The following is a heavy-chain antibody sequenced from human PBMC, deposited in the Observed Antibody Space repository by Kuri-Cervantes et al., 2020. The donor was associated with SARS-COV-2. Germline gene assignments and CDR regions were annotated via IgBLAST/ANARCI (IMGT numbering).Heavy chain of an antibody. J-gene: IGHJ6*02. D-gene: IGHD5-18*01. CDR1: GYSISSGYY. Sequence: SETLSLTCAVSGYSISSGYYWGWIRQPPGKGLEWIGSIYHSGSTYYNPSLKSRVTISVDTSKNQFSLKLSSVTAADTAVYYCATGSLTAMANLQGYPYYYGMDVWGQGTTVTVSS. V-gene: IGHV4-38-2*01. CDR3: ATGSLTAMANLQGYPYYYGMDV. CDR2: IYHSGST.